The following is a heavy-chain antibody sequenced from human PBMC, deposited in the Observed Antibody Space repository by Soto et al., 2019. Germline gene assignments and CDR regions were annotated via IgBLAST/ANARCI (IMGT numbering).Heavy chain of an antibody. D-gene: IGHD2-15*01. CDR2: IDYNGVT. J-gene: IGHJ4*02. V-gene: IGHV4-39*01. CDR3: GKVLVGATGHTASDS. Sequence: SETLSLTCTVSGGSIYRSGYYWGWIRQPPGRGLEWIGNIDYNGVTYSNPSLKSRVTISRDTSKNQFSLKLTSVTAADTALYYCGKVLVGATGHTASDSWGAGTLVTV. CDR1: GGSIYRSGYY.